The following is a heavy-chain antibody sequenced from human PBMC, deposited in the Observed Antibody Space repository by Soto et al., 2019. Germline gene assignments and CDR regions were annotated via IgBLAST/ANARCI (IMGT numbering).Heavy chain of an antibody. CDR1: GASISGFY. J-gene: IGHJ5*02. CDR2: IYATGTT. V-gene: IGHV4-4*07. Sequence: LSLTCTVSGASISGFYWSWIRKSAGKGLEWIGRIYATGTTDYDPSLKSRVMMSVDTSKKQFSLKLRSVTAADTAVYYCVRDGTKTLRDWFDPWGQGISVTVS. D-gene: IGHD1-1*01. CDR3: VRDGTKTLRDWFDP.